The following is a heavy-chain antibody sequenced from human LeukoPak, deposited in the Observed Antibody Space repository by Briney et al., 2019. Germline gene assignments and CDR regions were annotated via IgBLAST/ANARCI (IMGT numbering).Heavy chain of an antibody. J-gene: IGHJ4*02. V-gene: IGHV3-23*01. CDR3: ESHNYGKACFDY. Sequence: GGSLRLSCAASGFTSSFYGMSWVRQAPGKGLEWVSGISGSGGSTYYADSVKGRFTISRDNSKNTLHLQMNNLRAEDTAVYYCESHNYGKACFDYWGQGSLVTVSS. CDR1: GFTSSFYG. D-gene: IGHD5-18*01. CDR2: ISGSGGST.